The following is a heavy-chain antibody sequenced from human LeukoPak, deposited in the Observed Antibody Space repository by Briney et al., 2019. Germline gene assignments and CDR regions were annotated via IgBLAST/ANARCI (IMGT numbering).Heavy chain of an antibody. D-gene: IGHD4-17*01. J-gene: IGHJ4*02. CDR3: AKDSDEYGDLDY. CDR2: ISGSGGST. Sequence: GGSLRLSCAASGFSFSSYAVSWVRQAPGKGLEWVSAISGSGGSTYYADSVKGRFTISRDNSKDTLYLQMNSLRAEDTAVYYCAKDSDEYGDLDYWGQGTLVTVSS. V-gene: IGHV3-23*01. CDR1: GFSFSSYA.